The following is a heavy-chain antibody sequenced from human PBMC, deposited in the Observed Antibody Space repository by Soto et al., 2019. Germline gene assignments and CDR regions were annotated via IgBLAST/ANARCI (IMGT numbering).Heavy chain of an antibody. J-gene: IGHJ6*02. CDR1: GFTFSSYG. V-gene: IGHV3-30*18. CDR3: AKDVSGGTIFGVANSYYGMDV. CDR2: ISYDGSNK. D-gene: IGHD3-3*01. Sequence: GGSLRLSCAASGFTFSSYGMHWVRQAPGKGLEWVAVISYDGSNKYYADSVKGRFTISRDNSKNTLYLQMNSLRAEDTAVYYCAKDVSGGTIFGVANSYYGMDVWGQGTTVTVSS.